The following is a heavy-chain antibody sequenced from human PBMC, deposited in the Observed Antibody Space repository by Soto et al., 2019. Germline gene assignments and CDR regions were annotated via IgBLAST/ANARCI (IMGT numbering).Heavy chain of an antibody. CDR1: GFTFSSYA. CDR2: ISGSGGST. CDR3: AKPITMIVVVITPIDY. D-gene: IGHD3-22*01. V-gene: IGHV3-23*01. J-gene: IGHJ4*02. Sequence: EVQLLESGGGLVQPGGSLRLSCAASGFTFSSYAMSWVRQAPGKGLEWVSAISGSGGSTYYADSVRGRFTISRDNSKNTLYLQMNSLRAEDTAVYYCAKPITMIVVVITPIDYWGQGTLVTVSS.